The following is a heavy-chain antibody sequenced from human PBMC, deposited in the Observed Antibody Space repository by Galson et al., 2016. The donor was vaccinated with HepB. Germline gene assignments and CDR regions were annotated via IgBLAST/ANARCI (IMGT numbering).Heavy chain of an antibody. J-gene: IGHJ4*02. D-gene: IGHD1-26*01. CDR1: GFSLSTSGIS. Sequence: PALVKPTQTLTLPCTFSGFSLSTSGISVSWIRQPPGKVLEWLGRIDWDDDKYYRTSLKTRLTSSKDTFKNQVVLTMTNMVPVDTGTYYCARLQVGIEGFDYWGQGTLVTVSS. CDR2: IDWDDDK. V-gene: IGHV2-70*11. CDR3: ARLQVGIEGFDY.